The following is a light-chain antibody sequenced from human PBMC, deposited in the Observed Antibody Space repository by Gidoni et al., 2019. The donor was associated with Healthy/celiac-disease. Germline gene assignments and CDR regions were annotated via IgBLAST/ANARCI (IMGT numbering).Light chain of an antibody. CDR3: QQYNNWLPLT. V-gene: IGKV3-15*01. Sequence: EIVMTQSPATLSVSPGERATLSCRASQSVSSNLAWYKQKPGQAPRLLSYVASTRATGIPARFSGSGSGTEFTITISSLQSEDFAVYYCQQYNNWLPLTFGGGTKVEIK. CDR1: QSVSSN. CDR2: VAS. J-gene: IGKJ4*02.